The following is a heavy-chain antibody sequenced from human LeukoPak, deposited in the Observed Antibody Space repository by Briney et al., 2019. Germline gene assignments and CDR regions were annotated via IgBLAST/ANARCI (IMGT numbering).Heavy chain of an antibody. CDR3: AKETRGSDSDY. D-gene: IGHD6-25*01. V-gene: IGHV3-30*02. CDR1: GLTFSSSG. CDR2: ISYDGSNR. J-gene: IGHJ4*02. Sequence: PGGSLRLSCAASGLTFSSSGMHWVRQAPGKGLEWVAFISYDGSNRYYADSVKGRFTISRDNSKNTLYLQMNSLRAEDTAVYYCAKETRGSDSDYWGQGTLVTVSS.